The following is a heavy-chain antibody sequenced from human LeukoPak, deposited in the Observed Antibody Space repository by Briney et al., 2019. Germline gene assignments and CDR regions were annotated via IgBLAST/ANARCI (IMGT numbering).Heavy chain of an antibody. V-gene: IGHV4-61*01. CDR2: IYYSGST. CDR1: GGSVSSGSYY. Sequence: SETLSLTCTVSGGSVSSGSYYWSWIRQPPGKGLEWIGYIYYSGSTNYNPSLKSRVTISVDTSKNQFSLKLSSVTAADTAVYYCAGVQYCNGGNCYSSGFDPWGQGTLVIVSS. J-gene: IGHJ5*02. D-gene: IGHD2-15*01. CDR3: AGVQYCNGGNCYSSGFDP.